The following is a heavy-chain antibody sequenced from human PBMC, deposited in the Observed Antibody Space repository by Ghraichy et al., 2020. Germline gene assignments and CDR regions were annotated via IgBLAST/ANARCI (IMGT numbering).Heavy chain of an antibody. CDR2: INHSGST. V-gene: IGHV4-39*07. D-gene: IGHD6-6*01. CDR1: GDSISGSNYY. CDR3: ARVYIAARPGEANWFDP. J-gene: IGHJ5*02. Sequence: SETLSLTCTVSGDSISGSNYYWGWIRQPPGKGLEWIGEINHSGSTNYNPSLKSRVTISVDTSKNQFSLKLSSVTAADTAVYYCARVYIAARPGEANWFDPWGQGTLVTVSS.